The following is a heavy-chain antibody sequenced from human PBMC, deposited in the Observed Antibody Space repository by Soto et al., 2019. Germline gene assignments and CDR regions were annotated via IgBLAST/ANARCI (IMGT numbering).Heavy chain of an antibody. J-gene: IGHJ4*02. CDR2: INAGNGNT. V-gene: IGHV1-3*01. Sequence: ASEKVSCKASGYTFTSYAMHWVRQAPGQRLEWMGWINAGNGNTKYPQKFQGRVTITRDTSASTAYMELSSLRSEDTAVYYCARAVMATSLYYFDYWGQGTRVTVSP. CDR1: GYTFTSYA. CDR3: ARAVMATSLYYFDY. D-gene: IGHD2-21*01.